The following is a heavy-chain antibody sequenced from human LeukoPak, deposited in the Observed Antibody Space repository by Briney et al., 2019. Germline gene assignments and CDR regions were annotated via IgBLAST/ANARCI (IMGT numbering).Heavy chain of an antibody. Sequence: PSETLSLTCTVSGGSISSYYWSWIRQPPGKGLEWIGYIYYSGSTNYNPSLKSRVTISVDTSKNQFSLKLSSVTAADTAVYYCARDRLQYSPHAFDIWGQGTMVTVSS. CDR3: ARDRLQYSPHAFDI. V-gene: IGHV4-59*01. CDR2: IYYSGST. CDR1: GGSISSYY. D-gene: IGHD4-11*01. J-gene: IGHJ3*02.